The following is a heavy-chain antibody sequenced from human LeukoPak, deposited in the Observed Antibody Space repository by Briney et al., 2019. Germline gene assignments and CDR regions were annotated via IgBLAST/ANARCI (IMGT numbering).Heavy chain of an antibody. Sequence: GRSLRLSCAASGFTFSSYGMHWVRQAPGKGLEWVAVIWYDGSNKYYADSVKGRFTISRDNSKNTLYLQMNGLRAEDTAVYYCAKGGLYGAPPITDYWGQGTLVTVSS. V-gene: IGHV3-33*06. CDR3: AKGGLYGAPPITDY. J-gene: IGHJ4*02. CDR2: IWYDGSNK. D-gene: IGHD4-17*01. CDR1: GFTFSSYG.